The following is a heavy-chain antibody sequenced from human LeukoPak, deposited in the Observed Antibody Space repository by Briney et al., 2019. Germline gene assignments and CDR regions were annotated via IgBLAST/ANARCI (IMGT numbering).Heavy chain of an antibody. CDR2: MKPNSSNK. D-gene: IGHD6-19*01. CDR1: GFTFTSCA. J-gene: IGHJ4*02. CDR3: TRGSSGRLNT. V-gene: IGHV1-8*01. Sequence: ASVKVSCKASGFTFTSCAINWVRQATGQGLEWLALMKPNSSNKRYGESFQGRITMTRDISIGTAYMELSKLTSEDTAVYYCTRGSSGRLNTRGQGTLVTVSA.